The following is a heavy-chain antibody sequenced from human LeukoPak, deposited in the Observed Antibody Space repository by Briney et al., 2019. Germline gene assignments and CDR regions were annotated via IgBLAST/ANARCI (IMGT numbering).Heavy chain of an antibody. D-gene: IGHD3-10*01. V-gene: IGHV4-39*01. Sequence: SETLSLTCSVSGGSISSSSYYWGWIRQPPGKGLEWIGSIYYGGSTYYNPSLKSRVTVSVDTSKNQFSLKLSSVTAADTAVYYCARTITTVRAAPLVFDYWGQGTLVTVSS. J-gene: IGHJ4*02. CDR3: ARTITTVRAAPLVFDY. CDR1: GGSISSSSYY. CDR2: IYYGGST.